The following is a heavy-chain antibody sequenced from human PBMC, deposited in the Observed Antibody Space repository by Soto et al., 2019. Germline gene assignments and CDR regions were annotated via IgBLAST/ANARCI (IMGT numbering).Heavy chain of an antibody. CDR1: GFSLSTSGVG. Sequence: QITLKESGPTLVKPTQTLTLTCTFSGFSLSTSGVGGGWIRQPPGKALEWLALIYWKDYKRYSPSLKSTVTITKGTSKKQVVHTMSNMDPVDTATYYRGHGLGQGRGLLRRRVGWFGPWGQGTPITVSA. D-gene: IGHD2-15*01. J-gene: IGHJ5*02. V-gene: IGHV2-5*01. CDR3: GHGLGQGRGLLRRRVGWFGP. CDR2: IYWKDYK.